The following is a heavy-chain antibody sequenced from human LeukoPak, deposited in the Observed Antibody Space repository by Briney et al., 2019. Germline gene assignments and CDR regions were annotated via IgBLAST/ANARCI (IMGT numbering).Heavy chain of an antibody. Sequence: ASVKVSCKASGYTFTSYVISWVRQAPGQGLEWMGWISAYNGNTNYAQRLQGRVTMTTDTSTSTGYMELRSLRSDDTAVYYCARGGYSYGYMGYSDYWGQGTLVTVSS. J-gene: IGHJ4*02. CDR1: GYTFTSYV. V-gene: IGHV1-18*01. D-gene: IGHD5-18*01. CDR3: ARGGYSYGYMGYSDY. CDR2: ISAYNGNT.